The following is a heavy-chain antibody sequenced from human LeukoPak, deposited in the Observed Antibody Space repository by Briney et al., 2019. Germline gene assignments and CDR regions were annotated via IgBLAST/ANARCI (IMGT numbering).Heavy chain of an antibody. V-gene: IGHV1-69-2*01. Sequence: ATVKISCKVSGYTFTDYYMHRVQQAPGKGLEWMGLVDPEDGETIYAEKFQGRVTITADTSTDTAYMELSSLRSEDTAVYYCATRGKVAARPPGYYYCMDVWGKGTTVTVSS. CDR3: ATRGKVAARPPGYYYCMDV. CDR1: GYTFTDYY. D-gene: IGHD6-6*01. CDR2: VDPEDGET. J-gene: IGHJ6*03.